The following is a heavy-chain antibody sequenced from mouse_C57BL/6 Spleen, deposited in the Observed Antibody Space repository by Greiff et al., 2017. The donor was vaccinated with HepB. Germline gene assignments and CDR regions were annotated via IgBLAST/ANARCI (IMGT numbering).Heavy chain of an antibody. CDR2: ISSGSSTI. D-gene: IGHD4-1*01. CDR3: ARPGTGAFDY. J-gene: IGHJ2*01. V-gene: IGHV5-17*01. CDR1: GFTFSDYG. Sequence: VKLVESGGGLVKPGGSLKLSCAASGFTFSDYGMHWVRQAPEKGLEWVAYISSGSSTIYYADTVKGRFTISRDNAKNTLFLQMTSLRSEDTAMYYCARPGTGAFDYWGQGTTLTVSS.